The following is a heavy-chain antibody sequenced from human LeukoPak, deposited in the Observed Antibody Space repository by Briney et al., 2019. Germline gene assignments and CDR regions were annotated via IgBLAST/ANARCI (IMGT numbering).Heavy chain of an antibody. D-gene: IGHD6-13*01. V-gene: IGHV1-2*02. CDR1: GYTFTGYY. J-gene: IGHJ5*02. CDR2: IDPNSGGT. Sequence: GASVKVSCKTSGYTFTGYYIHWVRQAPGQGLEWMGWIDPNSGGTNYPQKFQGRVTMTRDTSISTAYMELSKLTSADTAVYRCATPSSSSWYGFDPWGQGTLVTVSS. CDR3: ATPSSSSWYGFDP.